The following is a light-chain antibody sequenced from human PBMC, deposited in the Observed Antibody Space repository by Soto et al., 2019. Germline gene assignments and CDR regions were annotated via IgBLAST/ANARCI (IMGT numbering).Light chain of an antibody. CDR3: QHYGSSPRV. CDR2: GAS. J-gene: IGKJ4*01. V-gene: IGKV3-20*01. CDR1: QSISRNY. Sequence: EIVVTQSPGTLSLSPGERATLSCRASQSISRNYLGWYQQNVGQAPRLLIYGASNRATGIPGRFSGSASGTDFTLTISRLEPEDFAVYYCQHYGSSPRVFGGGTKVEIK.